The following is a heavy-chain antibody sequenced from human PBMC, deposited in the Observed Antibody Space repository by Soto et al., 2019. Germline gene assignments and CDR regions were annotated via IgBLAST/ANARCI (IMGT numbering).Heavy chain of an antibody. V-gene: IGHV4-59*08. CDR2: IFYSGTT. J-gene: IGHJ4*02. Sequence: QVQLQESGPGLVKPSETLSLTCTVSGVSISNYYWSWIRQPPGKGLEWIGFIFYSGTTNYNPSLKSRVTISLDTSKNQFSRKLSSVTAADTAVYYCARRGSGSGLFDYWGQGTLVTVSS. CDR3: ARRGSGSGLFDY. CDR1: GVSISNYY. D-gene: IGHD3-10*01.